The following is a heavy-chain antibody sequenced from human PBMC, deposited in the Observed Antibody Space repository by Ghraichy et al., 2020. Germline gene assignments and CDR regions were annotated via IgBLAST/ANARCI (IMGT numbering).Heavy chain of an antibody. V-gene: IGHV4-39*07. J-gene: IGHJ4*02. Sequence: SQTLSLTCTVSGGSISSSSYYWGWIRQPPGKGLEWIGSIYYSGSTYYNPSLKSRVTISVDTSKNQFSLKLSSVTAADTAVYYCARHRAPSDPYFDYWGQGTLVTVSS. CDR3: ARHRAPSDPYFDY. CDR1: GGSISSSSYY. CDR2: IYYSGST.